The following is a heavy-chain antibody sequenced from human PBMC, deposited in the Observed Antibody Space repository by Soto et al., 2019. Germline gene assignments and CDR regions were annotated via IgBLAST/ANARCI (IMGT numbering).Heavy chain of an antibody. CDR3: ARVLVVTDAFDI. J-gene: IGHJ3*02. CDR1: GFTFSSYG. V-gene: IGHV3-33*01. CDR2: IWYDGSNK. Sequence: GGSQRLSYAASGFTFSSYGVHWVRQAPGKGLEWVAVIWYDGSNKYYADSVKGRFTIPRDNSKNTLYLQMNSLRAEDTAVYYCARVLVVTDAFDIWGQGTMVTVSS. D-gene: IGHD3-22*01.